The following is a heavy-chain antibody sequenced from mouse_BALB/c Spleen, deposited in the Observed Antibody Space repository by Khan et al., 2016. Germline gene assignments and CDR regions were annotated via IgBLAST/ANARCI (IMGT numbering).Heavy chain of an antibody. D-gene: IGHD2-4*01. CDR3: ARSPYDYDVGVAY. J-gene: IGHJ3*01. Sequence: VQLQQSWAELVKPGASVKLSCTASGFNIKDTYMHWVKQRPEQGLEWIGRIDPANGNTKYDPKFQGKATLTADTSSNTAYLQLSSLTSEDTAVYYCARSPYDYDVGVAYWGQGTLVTVAA. CDR1: GFNIKDTY. V-gene: IGHV14-3*02. CDR2: IDPANGNT.